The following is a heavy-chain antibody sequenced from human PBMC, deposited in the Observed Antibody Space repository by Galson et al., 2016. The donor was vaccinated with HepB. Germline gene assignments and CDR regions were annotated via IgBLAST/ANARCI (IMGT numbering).Heavy chain of an antibody. CDR3: ARYQRVAGTYYFDY. CDR2: ISVSSNNK. J-gene: IGHJ4*02. D-gene: IGHD2-2*01. Sequence: SLRLSCAASGFRFSNYAMSWVRQAPGKGLEWVSVISVSSNNKYYADSVKGRFAVSRDDPENTVYLQMSSRRAEDTAVYYRARYQRVAGTYYFDYWGQGTLGTVSS. V-gene: IGHV3-23*01. CDR1: GFRFSNYA.